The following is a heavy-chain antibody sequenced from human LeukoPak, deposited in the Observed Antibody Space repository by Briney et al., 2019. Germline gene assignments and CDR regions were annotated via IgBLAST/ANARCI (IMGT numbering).Heavy chain of an antibody. CDR3: AGMYYYDSSGPGGFDP. V-gene: IGHV3-30-3*01. J-gene: IGHJ5*02. Sequence: WGSLRLSCAASGFTFSSYAMHWVRQAPGKGLEWVAVISYDGSNKYYADSVKGRFTISRDNSKNTLYLQMNSLRAEDTAVYYCAGMYYYDSSGPGGFDPWGQGTLVTVSS. CDR2: ISYDGSNK. CDR1: GFTFSSYA. D-gene: IGHD3-22*01.